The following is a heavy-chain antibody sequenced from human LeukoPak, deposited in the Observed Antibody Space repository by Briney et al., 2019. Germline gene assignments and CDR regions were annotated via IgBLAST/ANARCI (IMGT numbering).Heavy chain of an antibody. CDR2: ISSSSSYI. D-gene: IGHD3-22*01. Sequence: GGSLRLSCAASGFTFSSYSMNWVRQAPGKGLEWVSSISSSSSYIYYADSVKGRFTISRDNAKNSLYLQMNSLRAEDMALYYCAKDISYDSSGHNYFDYWGQGTLVTVSS. J-gene: IGHJ4*02. CDR3: AKDISYDSSGHNYFDY. CDR1: GFTFSSYS. V-gene: IGHV3-21*04.